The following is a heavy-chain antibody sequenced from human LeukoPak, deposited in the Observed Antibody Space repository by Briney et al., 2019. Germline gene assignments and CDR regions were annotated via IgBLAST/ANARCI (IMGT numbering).Heavy chain of an antibody. Sequence: PSETLSLTCTVSGGSISSYYWSWIRQPPGKGLEWIGYIYTSGSTNYNPSLKSRVTISVDTSKNQFSLKLSSVTAADTAVYYCARSEGYCSGGSCYGPGVKEIDYWGQGTLVTVSS. J-gene: IGHJ4*02. CDR3: ARSEGYCSGGSCYGPGVKEIDY. V-gene: IGHV4-4*09. CDR2: IYTSGST. D-gene: IGHD2-15*01. CDR1: GGSISSYY.